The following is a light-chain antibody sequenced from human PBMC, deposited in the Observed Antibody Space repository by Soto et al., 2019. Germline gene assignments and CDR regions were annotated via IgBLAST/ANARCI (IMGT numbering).Light chain of an antibody. V-gene: IGKV3-15*01. CDR3: QQYNNWPQT. CDR1: QGVGST. J-gene: IGKJ1*01. CDR2: GAS. Sequence: THSPDTLSVSQGERATLSCGASQGVGSTFAWYQQEPGRAPRLLIYGASTRATGIPARFSGSGSGTEFTLTISSLQSEDFAVYYCQQYNNWPQTFGQGTKVDI.